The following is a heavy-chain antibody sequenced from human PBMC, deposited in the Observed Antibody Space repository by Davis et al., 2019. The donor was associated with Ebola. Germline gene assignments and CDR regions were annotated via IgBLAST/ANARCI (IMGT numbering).Heavy chain of an antibody. V-gene: IGHV4-31*03. J-gene: IGHJ4*02. CDR3: ARWGSSSWYRTFDY. D-gene: IGHD6-13*01. Sequence: MPSETLSLTCTVSGGSISSGGYYWSWIRQHPGKGLEWIGYIYYSGSTYYNPSLKSRVTISVDTSKNQFPLKLSSVTAADTAVYYCARWGSSSWYRTFDYWGQGTLVTVSS. CDR2: IYYSGST. CDR1: GGSISSGGYY.